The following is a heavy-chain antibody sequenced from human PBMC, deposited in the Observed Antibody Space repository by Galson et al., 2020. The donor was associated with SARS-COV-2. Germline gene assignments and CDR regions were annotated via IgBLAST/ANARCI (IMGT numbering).Heavy chain of an antibody. V-gene: IGHV4-59*08. CDR3: ASSGWYSFFDY. D-gene: IGHD6-19*01. Sequence: ETSETLSLTCTVSGGSISSYYWSWIRQPPGKGLEWIGYIYYSGSTNYNPSLKSRVTISVDTSKNQFSLKLSSVTASDTAVYYCASSGWYSFFDYWGQGTLVTVSS. CDR2: IYYSGST. J-gene: IGHJ4*02. CDR1: GGSISSYY.